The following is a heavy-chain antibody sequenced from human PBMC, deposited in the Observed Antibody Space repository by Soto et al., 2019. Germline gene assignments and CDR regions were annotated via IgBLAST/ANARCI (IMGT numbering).Heavy chain of an antibody. J-gene: IGHJ6*02. Sequence: GGSLRLSCAASGFTFDDYAMHWVRQAPGKGLEWVSGISWNSGSIGYADSVKGRFTISRDNAKNSLYLQMNSLRAEDTALYYCAKDILGVGDSGYDLYYGMDVWGQGTTVTVSS. CDR2: ISWNSGSI. D-gene: IGHD5-12*01. CDR3: AKDILGVGDSGYDLYYGMDV. V-gene: IGHV3-9*01. CDR1: GFTFDDYA.